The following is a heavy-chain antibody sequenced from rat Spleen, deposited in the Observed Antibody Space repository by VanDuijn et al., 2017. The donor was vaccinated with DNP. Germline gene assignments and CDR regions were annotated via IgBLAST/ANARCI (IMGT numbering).Heavy chain of an antibody. V-gene: IGHV5-7*01. CDR1: GFTFSDYN. J-gene: IGHJ4*01. CDR3: ATFEGRDA. Sequence: EVQLVESGGGLVQPGRSLKLSCAASGFTFSDYNMAWVRQAPKKGLEWVATITHDGYSTYYRDSVKGRFTISRDNAKSTLYLQMDSLRSEDTATYYCATFEGRDAWGQGTSVTVSS. CDR2: ITHDGYST. D-gene: IGHD1-11*01.